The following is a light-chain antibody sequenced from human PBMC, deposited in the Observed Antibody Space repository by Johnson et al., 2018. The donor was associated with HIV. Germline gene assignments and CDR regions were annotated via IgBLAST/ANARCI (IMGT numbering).Light chain of an antibody. V-gene: IGLV1-51*01. CDR3: GTWDSSLSGYV. Sequence: QSVLTQPPSVSAAPGQRVTRSYSGSSSNIGNNFVSWFRQLPLRAPKVLIYDNNKRPSGIPDRFSGSKSGTSATLGITGLQTGDEAAYYCGTWDSSLSGYVFGTGTKVTVL. CDR2: DNN. J-gene: IGLJ1*01. CDR1: SSNIGNNF.